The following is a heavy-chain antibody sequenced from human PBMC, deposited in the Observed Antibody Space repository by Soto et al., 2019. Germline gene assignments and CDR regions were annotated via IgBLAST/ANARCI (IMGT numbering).Heavy chain of an antibody. J-gene: IGHJ4*02. Sequence: GGSLRLSCAASGFTFSSYRMNWVRQAPGKGLEWVSYISSSSSTIYYADSVKGRFTISRDNAKNSLYLQMNSLRAEDTAVYYCARDLWFGEHIGGIDYWGQGTLVTVSS. V-gene: IGHV3-48*01. CDR3: ARDLWFGEHIGGIDY. CDR2: ISSSSSTI. CDR1: GFTFSSYR. D-gene: IGHD3-10*01.